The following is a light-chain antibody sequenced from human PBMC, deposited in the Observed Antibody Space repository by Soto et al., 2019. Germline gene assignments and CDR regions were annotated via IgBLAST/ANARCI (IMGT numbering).Light chain of an antibody. Sequence: ERVMKPSPATLSVSQGERATLSCRASQSVGSNLAWYQQKPGQAPRLLIFGASSRATGVPARFSGSGSGTEFTLTINSLQSEDFAVYFCPQYDNLPLTFGPGTKVDI. CDR2: GAS. CDR3: PQYDNLPLT. J-gene: IGKJ3*01. CDR1: QSVGSN. V-gene: IGKV3-15*01.